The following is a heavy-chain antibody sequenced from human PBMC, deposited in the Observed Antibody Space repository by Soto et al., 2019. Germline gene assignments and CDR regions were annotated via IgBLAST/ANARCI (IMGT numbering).Heavy chain of an antibody. Sequence: EVQLVESGGGLVQPGRSLRLSCAASGFTFDDYAMHWVRQAPGKGLEWVSGISWNSGNIAYADSVKGRFTISRDNVKNSLYLQMNSLRAEDTALYYCANAKLRYFDWSPFDYWGQGTLVTVSS. CDR2: ISWNSGNI. D-gene: IGHD3-9*01. J-gene: IGHJ4*02. CDR3: ANAKLRYFDWSPFDY. CDR1: GFTFDDYA. V-gene: IGHV3-9*01.